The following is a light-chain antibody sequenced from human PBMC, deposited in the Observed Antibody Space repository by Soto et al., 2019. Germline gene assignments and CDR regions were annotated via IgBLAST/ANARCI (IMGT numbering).Light chain of an antibody. Sequence: EIVMTQSPATLSLSPGGRATLSCRASQSISDTLASYQQQPGHDPRLLIYCASKSATGVIARFSGSGSWTDVAVTISSLLAADVAVYYCQQYNKWSWTFGQGTKVESK. CDR3: QQYNKWSWT. CDR2: CAS. J-gene: IGKJ1*01. V-gene: IGKV3-15*01. CDR1: QSISDT.